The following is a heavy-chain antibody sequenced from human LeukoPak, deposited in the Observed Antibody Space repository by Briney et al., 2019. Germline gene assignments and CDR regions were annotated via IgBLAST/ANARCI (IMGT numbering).Heavy chain of an antibody. CDR1: GGSISGSTYY. J-gene: IGHJ5*02. V-gene: IGHV4-39*07. CDR3: ARALSRYSSSYKPRDWFDP. Sequence: SETLSLTCTVSGGSISGSTYYWGWIRQPPGKGLEWIGSIYYSGSTYYNPSLKSRVTISVDTSKNQFSLNLTSVTAADTAVYYCARALSRYSSSYKPRDWFDPWGQGTLVTVSS. D-gene: IGHD6-6*01. CDR2: IYYSGST.